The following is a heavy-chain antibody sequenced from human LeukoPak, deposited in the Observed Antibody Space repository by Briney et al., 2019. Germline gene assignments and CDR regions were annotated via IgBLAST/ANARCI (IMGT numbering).Heavy chain of an antibody. D-gene: IGHD3-10*01. Sequence: ASVKVSCKASGYSFTSYGISWVRQAPGQGLEWMEWINNYNGNTNYAQKFQGRVTMTTDTSTSTAYMELRSLRSDDTAVYYCAREEGSRGAFDIWGQGTMVTVSS. J-gene: IGHJ3*02. CDR3: AREEGSRGAFDI. V-gene: IGHV1-18*04. CDR1: GYSFTSYG. CDR2: INNYNGNT.